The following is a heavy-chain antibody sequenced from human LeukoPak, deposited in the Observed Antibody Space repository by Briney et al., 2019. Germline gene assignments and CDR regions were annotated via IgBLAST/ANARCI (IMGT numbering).Heavy chain of an antibody. Sequence: PGGTLRLSCTASGFTFSNHGMNWVRQAPGKGLEWVSGISWNSGSIGYADSVKGRFTISRDNAKNSLYLQMNSLRAEDTALYYCAKASGGLGFDYWGQGTLVTVSS. D-gene: IGHD3-16*01. CDR2: ISWNSGSI. CDR1: GFTFSNHG. V-gene: IGHV3-9*01. CDR3: AKASGGLGFDY. J-gene: IGHJ4*02.